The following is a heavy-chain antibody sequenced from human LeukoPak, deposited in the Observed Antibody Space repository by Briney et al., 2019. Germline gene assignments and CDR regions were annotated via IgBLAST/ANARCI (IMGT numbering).Heavy chain of an antibody. J-gene: IGHJ4*02. CDR1: GFTFSSYV. D-gene: IGHD6-13*01. CDR3: AKDGSSSWSPLNFDY. V-gene: IGHV3-23*01. Sequence: GGSLRLSCVASGFTFSSYVMRWVRQAPGEGLEWGSSISGSGSSTYYADSVQGRFTVSRDNSKNTLYLQMNSLRAEDTAVYYCAKDGSSSWSPLNFDYGGRGPLVSVSS. CDR2: ISGSGSST.